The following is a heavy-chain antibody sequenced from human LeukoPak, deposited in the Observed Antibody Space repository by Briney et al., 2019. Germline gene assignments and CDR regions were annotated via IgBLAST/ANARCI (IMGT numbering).Heavy chain of an antibody. CDR2: LSPDGSSS. CDR3: AKDGVEQWLAYYFDY. D-gene: IGHD6-19*01. CDR1: GFTFSTYW. J-gene: IGHJ4*02. Sequence: GGSLRLSCAASGFTFSTYWMHWVRQAPGKGLVWVSRLSPDGSSSIYADSVKGRFTVSRDNAKNTLYVQMNSLRAEDTAVYYCAKDGVEQWLAYYFDYWGQGTLVTVSS. V-gene: IGHV3-74*01.